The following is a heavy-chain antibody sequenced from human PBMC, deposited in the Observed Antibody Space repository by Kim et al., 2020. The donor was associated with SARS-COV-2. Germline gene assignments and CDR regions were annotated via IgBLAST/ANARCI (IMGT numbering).Heavy chain of an antibody. J-gene: IGHJ4*02. CDR2: IKQDGSEK. Sequence: GGSLRLSCAASGFTFSSYWMSWVRQAPGKGLEWVANIKQDGSEKYYVDSVKGRFTISRDNAKNSLYLQMNSLRAEDTAVYYCARELLRYFDWERVNYFDYWGQGTLVTVSS. V-gene: IGHV3-7*05. CDR3: ARELLRYFDWERVNYFDY. D-gene: IGHD3-9*01. CDR1: GFTFSSYW.